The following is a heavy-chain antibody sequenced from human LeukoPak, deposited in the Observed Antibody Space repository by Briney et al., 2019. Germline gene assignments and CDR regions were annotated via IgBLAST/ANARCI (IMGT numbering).Heavy chain of an antibody. Sequence: SETLSLTCTVSGYSISSGYYWGWIRQPPGKGLEWIGSIYHSGSTYYNPSLKSRVTISVDTSKNQFSLKLSSVTAADTAVYYCARGRGGRENWFDPWGQGTLVTVSS. V-gene: IGHV4-38-2*02. CDR1: GYSISSGYY. CDR2: IYHSGST. J-gene: IGHJ5*02. CDR3: ARGRGGRENWFDP. D-gene: IGHD3-10*01.